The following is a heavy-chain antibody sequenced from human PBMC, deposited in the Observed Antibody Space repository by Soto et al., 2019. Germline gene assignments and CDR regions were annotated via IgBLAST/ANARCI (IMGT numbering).Heavy chain of an antibody. CDR3: ARDLGGWPDY. V-gene: IGHV1-3*01. D-gene: IGHD2-15*01. CDR2: INAGNGNT. Sequence: QVQLVQSGAEVKKPGASVKVSCKASGYTFTSYAMHWVRQAPGQRLEWMGWINAGNGNTKYSQKFQGRVTITRDTAASTAYMELRSLRDEHTAVYFCARDLGGWPDYWGQGTLVTVSS. J-gene: IGHJ4*02. CDR1: GYTFTSYA.